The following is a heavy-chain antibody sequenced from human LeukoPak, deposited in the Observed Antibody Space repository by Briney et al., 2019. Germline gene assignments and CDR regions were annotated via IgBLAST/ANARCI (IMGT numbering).Heavy chain of an antibody. Sequence: SETLSLTCTVSGGSISGSDYYWTWIRQPPGKGLEWIGYIYYSGSTNYNPSLKSRVTISVDTSKNQFSLKLSSVTAADTAVYYCARARYSYGYSNFDYWGQGTLVTVSS. D-gene: IGHD5-18*01. CDR2: IYYSGST. J-gene: IGHJ4*02. V-gene: IGHV4-61*08. CDR1: GGSISGSDYY. CDR3: ARARYSYGYSNFDY.